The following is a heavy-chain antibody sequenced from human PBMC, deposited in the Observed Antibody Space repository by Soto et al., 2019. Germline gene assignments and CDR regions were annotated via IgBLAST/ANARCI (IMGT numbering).Heavy chain of an antibody. CDR2: IYWDDDK. CDR3: AYLPCSGGSCYWFSYSGMDV. Sequence: QITLKESGPTLVKPTQTLTLTCTFSGFSLSTSGVGVAWIRQPPGKALEWLALIYWDDDKRYRPSLETRLTITTDPSKNPVVLTTTNVDSVDTATYYCAYLPCSGGSCYWFSYSGMDVWGQGTTVIVSS. J-gene: IGHJ6*02. V-gene: IGHV2-5*02. CDR1: GFSLSTSGVG. D-gene: IGHD2-15*01.